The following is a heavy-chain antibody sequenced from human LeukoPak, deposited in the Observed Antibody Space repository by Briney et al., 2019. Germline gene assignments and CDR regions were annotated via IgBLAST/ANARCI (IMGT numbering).Heavy chain of an antibody. Sequence: GSLRLSCAASGFTFSSYAMHWVRQAPGKGLEWVSSISSSSSTIYYADSVKGRFTISRDNAKNSLYLQMNSLRAEDTAVYYCASPDYGGNSAGGQGTLVTVSS. CDR2: ISSSSSTI. J-gene: IGHJ4*02. CDR1: GFTFSSYA. CDR3: ASPDYGGNSA. V-gene: IGHV3-48*04. D-gene: IGHD4-23*01.